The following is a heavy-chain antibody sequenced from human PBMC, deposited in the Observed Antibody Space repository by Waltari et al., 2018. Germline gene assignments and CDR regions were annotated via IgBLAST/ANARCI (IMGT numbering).Heavy chain of an antibody. CDR2: MIGSGSST. Sequence: EVQLLESGGGLVQPGGSLRLSCAASGFTFSSYAMNWVRQAPGEGLGGVAVMIGSGSSTNYADSVKGRFAISRDNSRNTLYLQMDSLRAEDTAVYFCASRSYTYGFDHWGQGTLVTVSS. CDR3: ASRSYTYGFDH. J-gene: IGHJ4*02. V-gene: IGHV3-23*01. CDR1: GFTFSSYA. D-gene: IGHD5-18*01.